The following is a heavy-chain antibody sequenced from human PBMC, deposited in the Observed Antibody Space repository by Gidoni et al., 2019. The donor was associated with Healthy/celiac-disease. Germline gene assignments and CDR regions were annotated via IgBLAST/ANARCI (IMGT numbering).Heavy chain of an antibody. CDR2: FDPDDGET. Sequence: QVQLVQSGAEVKKPAAPVKVSCKVPGYTLTESSRPWVRQAPGKGLGWMGGFDPDDGETIYAQKFQGRVTMTEDTSTDTAYMELSSLRSEDTAVYYCATGATGGFWSGYYTGFDYWGQGTLVTVSS. J-gene: IGHJ4*02. CDR3: ATGATGGFWSGYYTGFDY. V-gene: IGHV1-24*01. CDR1: GYTLTESS. D-gene: IGHD3-3*01.